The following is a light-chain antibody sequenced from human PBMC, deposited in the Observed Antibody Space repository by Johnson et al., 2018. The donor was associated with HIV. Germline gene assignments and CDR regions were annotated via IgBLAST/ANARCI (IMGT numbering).Light chain of an antibody. CDR3: GTWDSRLTLYV. J-gene: IGLJ1*01. V-gene: IGLV1-51*02. CDR1: SSNIGNNY. CDR2: ENN. Sequence: QSVLTQPPSVSAAPGQKVTISCSGSSSNIGNNYVSWYQQLPGTAPKLLIYENNKRPSGIPDRFSGSKSGTSATLGITGLQTGDEADYYCGTWDSRLTLYVFGTGTKVTVL.